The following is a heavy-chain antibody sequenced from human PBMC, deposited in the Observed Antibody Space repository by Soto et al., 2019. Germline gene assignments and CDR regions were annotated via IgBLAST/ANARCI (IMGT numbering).Heavy chain of an antibody. V-gene: IGHV3-23*01. D-gene: IGHD3-10*01. J-gene: IGHJ4*02. CDR3: AKAVWFGEPHDY. CDR1: GFTFSSYA. Sequence: GSLRLSCAASGFTFSSYAMSWVRQAPGKGLEWVSAISGSGGSTYYADSVKGRFTISRDNSKNTLYLQMNSLRAEDMAVYYCAKAVWFGEPHDYWGQGTLVTVSS. CDR2: ISGSGGST.